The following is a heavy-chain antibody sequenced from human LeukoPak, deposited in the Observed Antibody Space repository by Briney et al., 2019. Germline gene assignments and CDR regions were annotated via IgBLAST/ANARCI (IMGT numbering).Heavy chain of an antibody. D-gene: IGHD5-18*01. CDR3: ARGIRYSYGLLGSY. CDR1: GYSISSGYY. CDR2: IYHSGST. Sequence: SETLSLTCTVSGYSISSGYYWGWIRQPPGKGLEWIGSIYHSGSTYYNPSLKSRVTISVDTSKNQFSLKLSSVTAADTAVYYCARGIRYSYGLLGSYWGQGTLVTVSS. V-gene: IGHV4-38-2*02. J-gene: IGHJ4*02.